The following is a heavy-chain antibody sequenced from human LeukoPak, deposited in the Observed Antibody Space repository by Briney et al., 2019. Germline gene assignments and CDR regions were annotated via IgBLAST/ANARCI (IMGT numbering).Heavy chain of an antibody. J-gene: IGHJ4*02. D-gene: IGHD5-18*01. Sequence: SETLSLTCTVSGGSISSYYWSWIRQPPGKGLVWIGYIHYSGSTHYNPSLKSRVSISVDTSKNQFSLKLSSVTAADTAVYYCARVQETPMGSYFDSWGQGTLVTVSS. CDR1: GGSISSYY. V-gene: IGHV4-59*01. CDR2: IHYSGST. CDR3: ARVQETPMGSYFDS.